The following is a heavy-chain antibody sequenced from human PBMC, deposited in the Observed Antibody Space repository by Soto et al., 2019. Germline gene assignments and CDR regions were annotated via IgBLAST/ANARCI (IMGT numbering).Heavy chain of an antibody. J-gene: IGHJ3*02. V-gene: IGHV4-34*01. CDR3: ARVERGTATTVVDAFDI. Sequence: QVQLQQWGAGLLKPSETLSLTCAVYGGFVSSGSYYWSWIRQPPGKGLEWVGEMSHSGGTHFMPPLKSRVTIAVDTSKTQFSPKMSSVTAADTALYYCARVERGTATTVVDAFDIWGPGTMVTVSS. CDR2: MSHSGGT. D-gene: IGHD1-1*01. CDR1: GGFVSSGSYY.